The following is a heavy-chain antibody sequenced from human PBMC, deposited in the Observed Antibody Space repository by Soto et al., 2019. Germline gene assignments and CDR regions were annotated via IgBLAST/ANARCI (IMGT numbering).Heavy chain of an antibody. D-gene: IGHD2-15*01. CDR2: INKDGSEK. V-gene: IGHV3-7*03. J-gene: IGHJ6*01. CDR1: EFTFSYYW. Sequence: VQVVESGGGLVQPGGSLRLSCTASEFTFSYYWMSWVRQAPGKGLEWVANINKDGSEKYYVDSVKGRFTISRDNAKNSLYLQMNSLRAEDTAVYYCARAPRGYCDDVSCYFGGGMDVWGPGTTVTVSS. CDR3: ARAPRGYCDDVSCYFGGGMDV.